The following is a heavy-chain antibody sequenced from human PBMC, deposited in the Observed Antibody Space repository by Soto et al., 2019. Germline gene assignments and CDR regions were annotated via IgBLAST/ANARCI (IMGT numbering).Heavy chain of an antibody. CDR2: IIPIFRTP. CDR1: GVTFSSFA. V-gene: IGHV1-69*01. J-gene: IGHJ5*02. CDR3: ARSTGSGFRPGTHRFNWFDP. D-gene: IGHD5-12*01. Sequence: QVQLVQSGAEVKQPGSSVKVSCQASGVTFSSFAISWVRQAPGQRLEWMGGIIPIFRTPNYAQNFQGRVTITADESTSSVYMELSRLRSEDTAVYYCARSTGSGFRPGTHRFNWFDPWGQGTLVTVSS.